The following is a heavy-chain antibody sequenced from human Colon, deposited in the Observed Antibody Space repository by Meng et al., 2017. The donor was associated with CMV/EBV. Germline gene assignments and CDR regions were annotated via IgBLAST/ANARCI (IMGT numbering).Heavy chain of an antibody. J-gene: IGHJ4*02. V-gene: IGHV1-8*01. D-gene: IGHD2-21*01. CDR2: MNPDSGHT. Sequence: KVSCKTSGYSFNTYDIYWVRQASGQGLEWRGWMNPDSGHTAYAQKFQGRVTMTRDTSMTTAYLEVTSLRSDDTAVYYCVRGRVVGGGWGQGTLVTVSS. CDR3: VRGRVVGGG. CDR1: GYSFNTYD.